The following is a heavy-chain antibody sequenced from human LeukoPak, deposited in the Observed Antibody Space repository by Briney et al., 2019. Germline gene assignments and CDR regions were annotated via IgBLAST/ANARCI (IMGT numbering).Heavy chain of an antibody. CDR2: ISKDGSET. D-gene: IGHD5-12*01. Sequence: GGSLRLSCAASGFSFSSFGMSWVRQAPGKGLEWVASISKDGSETKYMDSVKGRFTISRDGARTSLYLHMNSLRTDDAAVYWCVREQCSDNSCYYFWGQGTPVTVSS. CDR3: VREQCSDNSCYYF. J-gene: IGHJ4*02. CDR1: GFSFSSFG. V-gene: IGHV3-7*01.